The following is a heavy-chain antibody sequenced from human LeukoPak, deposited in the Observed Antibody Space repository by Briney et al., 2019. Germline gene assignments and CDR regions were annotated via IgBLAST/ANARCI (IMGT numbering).Heavy chain of an antibody. D-gene: IGHD6-13*01. CDR1: GDSISSNSAA. J-gene: IGHJ4*02. V-gene: IGHV6-1*01. Sequence: SQTLSLTCAISGDSISSNSAAWNWIRQSPSSGLEWLGRTYYRSQWYNDYAVSVKSRITINPDTSKNQFSLQLNSVTPEDTAVYYCASSIVAAGSLDYWGQGTLVTASS. CDR2: TYYRSQWYN. CDR3: ASSIVAAGSLDY.